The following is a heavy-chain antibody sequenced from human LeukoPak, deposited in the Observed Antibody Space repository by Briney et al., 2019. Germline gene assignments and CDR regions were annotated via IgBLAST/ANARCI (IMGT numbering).Heavy chain of an antibody. Sequence: SQTLSLTCAIFGDSISSNSSWNWIRQSPSRGLEWLGRTYYRSKWYNDYVVSVKSRININPDASKNQFSLQLNSVTPEDTAVYYCARGGQGDGYSADEAFDIWGQGTMVTVS. V-gene: IGHV6-1*01. D-gene: IGHD5-18*01. J-gene: IGHJ3*02. CDR1: GDSISSNSS. CDR3: ARGGQGDGYSADEAFDI. CDR2: TYYRSKWYN.